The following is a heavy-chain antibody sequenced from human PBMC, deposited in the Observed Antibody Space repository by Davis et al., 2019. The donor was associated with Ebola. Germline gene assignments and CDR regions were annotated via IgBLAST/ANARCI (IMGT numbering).Heavy chain of an antibody. J-gene: IGHJ3*02. D-gene: IGHD5-18*01. Sequence: PGGSLRLSCAASGFTFDDYAMHWVRQAPGKGLEWVSGISWNSGSIGYADSVKGRFTISRDNAKNSLYLQMNSLRAEDTALYYCAKDSSYSYGFYDAFDIWGQGTMVTVSS. CDR2: ISWNSGSI. V-gene: IGHV3-9*01. CDR1: GFTFDDYA. CDR3: AKDSSYSYGFYDAFDI.